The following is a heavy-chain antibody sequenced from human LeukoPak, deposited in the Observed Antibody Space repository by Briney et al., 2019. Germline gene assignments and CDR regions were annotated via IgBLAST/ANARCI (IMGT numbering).Heavy chain of an antibody. Sequence: PSETLSLTCAVSGGSISSSRYYWAWIRQPPGKGPEWIGSIYYSGTTYYSPSLKSRVTIFLDASKNQFSLKLTSLTAADTAVYYCARYSCGGEDWFDPWGQGTLVTVSS. CDR3: ARYSCGGEDWFDP. CDR1: GGSISSSRYY. V-gene: IGHV4-39*01. D-gene: IGHD2-21*01. CDR2: IYYSGTT. J-gene: IGHJ5*02.